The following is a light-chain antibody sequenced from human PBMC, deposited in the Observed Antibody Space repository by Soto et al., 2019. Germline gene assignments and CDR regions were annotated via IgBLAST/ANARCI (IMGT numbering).Light chain of an antibody. CDR2: AAS. V-gene: IGKV1-16*02. CDR3: QQYKSYPT. Sequence: DIQMTQSPSSLSASVGDRVTITCRASQDISNSLAWFQQKPGKAPKSLIYAASSLQSGVPSKFSGSGSGTDFTLTINILQPEDFATYYCQQYKSYPTFGGGTKVEIK. CDR1: QDISNS. J-gene: IGKJ4*01.